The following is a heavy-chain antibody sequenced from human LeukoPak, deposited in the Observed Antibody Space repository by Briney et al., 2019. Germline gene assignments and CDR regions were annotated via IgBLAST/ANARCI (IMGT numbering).Heavy chain of an antibody. CDR3: ARVRGSVVAATIWFDP. J-gene: IGHJ5*02. V-gene: IGHV4-59*01. Sequence: SETLSLTCTVSGGSISSYYWSWIRQPPGKGLEWIGYIYYSGSTNYNPSLKSRVTISVDTSKNQFSLKLSSVIAADTAVYYCARVRGSVVAATIWFDPWGQGTLVNVPS. D-gene: IGHD2-15*01. CDR1: GGSISSYY. CDR2: IYYSGST.